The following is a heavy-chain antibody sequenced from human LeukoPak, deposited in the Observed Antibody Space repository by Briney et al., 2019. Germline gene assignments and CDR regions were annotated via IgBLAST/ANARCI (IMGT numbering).Heavy chain of an antibody. CDR3: AKGGCRGTCNPLAY. V-gene: IGHV3-23*01. J-gene: IGHJ4*02. CDR1: VLTFSRSR. Sequence: GGPLTLFCAVSVLTFSRSRMSCLRQSPGKGREGISSSCDSEGSTFCADSLKRLFTISRDNSKNTLYPQMNHLRREHTRVYYCAKGGCRGTCNPLAYWGQGALVTVSP. D-gene: IGHD1-1*01. CDR2: SCDSEGST.